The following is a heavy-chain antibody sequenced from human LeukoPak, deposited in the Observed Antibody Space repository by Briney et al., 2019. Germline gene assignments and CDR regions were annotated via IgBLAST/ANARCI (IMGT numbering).Heavy chain of an antibody. CDR3: TTEGGWSFYFDY. D-gene: IGHD2-15*01. Sequence: AGSLRLSCAASGFTFNNAWMSWVRQAPGKGLEWVGRIKSKTDGGTTDYAAPVKGRFTISRDESKNTLYLQMNSLKTEDTAVYYCTTEGGWSFYFDYWGQGTLVTVSS. CDR2: IKSKTDGGTT. V-gene: IGHV3-15*01. CDR1: GFTFNNAW. J-gene: IGHJ4*02.